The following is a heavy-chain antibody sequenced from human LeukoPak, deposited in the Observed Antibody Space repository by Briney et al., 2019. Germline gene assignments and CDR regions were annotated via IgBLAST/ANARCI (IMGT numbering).Heavy chain of an antibody. CDR1: GFTFSSYG. Sequence: PGRSLRLSCAASGFTFSSYGMHWVRQAPGKGLEWVAVISYDGSNKYYADSVKGRFTISRDNSKNTLYLQMNSLRAEDTAVYYCARGELDLGHTAMAQFDYWGQGTLVTVSS. J-gene: IGHJ4*02. V-gene: IGHV3-30*03. CDR3: ARGELDLGHTAMAQFDY. D-gene: IGHD5-18*01. CDR2: ISYDGSNK.